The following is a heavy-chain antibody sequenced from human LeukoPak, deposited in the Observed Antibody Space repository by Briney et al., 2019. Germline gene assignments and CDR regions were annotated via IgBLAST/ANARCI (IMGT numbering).Heavy chain of an antibody. CDR2: ISAYNGNT. CDR1: GYTFTSYG. D-gene: IGHD3-10*01. V-gene: IGHV1-18*01. J-gene: IGHJ4*02. CDR3: AKEVGIWFGELSALGDY. Sequence: ASVKVSCKASGYTFTSYGISWVRQAPGQGLEWMGWISAYNGNTNYAQKFQGRVTITTDESTSTAYMELSSLRSEDAAVYYCAKEVGIWFGELSALGDYWGQGTLVTVSS.